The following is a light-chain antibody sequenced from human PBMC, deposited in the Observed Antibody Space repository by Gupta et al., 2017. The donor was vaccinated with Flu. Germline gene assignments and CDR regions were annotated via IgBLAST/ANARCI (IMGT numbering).Light chain of an antibody. Sequence: SSVLTQPPSVSVAPGQTATITCGGDTIGSKGVHWYQQRPGQAPVLVVYEYKDRPSGIPERFSGSYAGNTATLTISRVEAGDEAADYCQVWASSSDHPVFGGGTKLTVL. J-gene: IGLJ3*02. CDR3: QVWASSSDHPV. CDR1: TIGSKG. V-gene: IGLV3-21*02. CDR2: EYK.